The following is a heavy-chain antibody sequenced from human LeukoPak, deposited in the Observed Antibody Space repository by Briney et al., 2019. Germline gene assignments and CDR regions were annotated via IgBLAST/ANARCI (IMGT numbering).Heavy chain of an antibody. CDR1: GFTFNRYA. V-gene: IGHV3-30-3*01. J-gene: IGHJ4*02. CDR3: ARDRNLDS. CDR2: ISYDGSNK. Sequence: GGSLRLSCAASGFTFNRYAIHWVRQAPGKGLEWVASISYDGSNKYFADSVKGRFTISRDNSKNTVYLQMDSLRAEDTAVCYCARDRNLDSWGQGTLVTVSS.